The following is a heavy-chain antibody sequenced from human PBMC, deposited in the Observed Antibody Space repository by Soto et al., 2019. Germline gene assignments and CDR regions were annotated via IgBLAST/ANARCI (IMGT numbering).Heavy chain of an antibody. D-gene: IGHD2-15*01. CDR3: AKGHPGGSCYSGLDC. J-gene: IGHJ4*02. CDR1: GFTFSSCA. Sequence: EVQLLESGGGLVQPGWSLRLSCAASGFTFSSCAITWVRQAPGKGLEWVLAISGRGDTTYYADSVKGRFTISRDTSKNPVYLQLKSLGVDDTAVYYCAKGHPGGSCYSGLDCWGQGTLVTVSS. V-gene: IGHV3-23*01. CDR2: ISGRGDTT.